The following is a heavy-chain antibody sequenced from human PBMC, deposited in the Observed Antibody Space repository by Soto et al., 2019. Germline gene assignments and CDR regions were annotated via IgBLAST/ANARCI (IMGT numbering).Heavy chain of an antibody. Sequence: QVQLVESGGGVVQPGRSLRLSCAASGFTFSSYAMHWVRQAPGKGLEWVAVISYDGSNKYYADSVKGRFTISRDNAKNTLSLQMNRLRAEDRAVYYCASQMVDSPWKPDDYRGPGTLVTVSS. CDR2: ISYDGSNK. CDR3: ASQMVDSPWKPDDY. V-gene: IGHV3-30-3*01. J-gene: IGHJ4*02. CDR1: GFTFSSYA. D-gene: IGHD2-8*01.